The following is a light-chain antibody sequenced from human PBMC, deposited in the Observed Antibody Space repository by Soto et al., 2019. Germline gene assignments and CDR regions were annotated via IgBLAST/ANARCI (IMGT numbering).Light chain of an antibody. V-gene: IGKV4-1*01. J-gene: IGKJ2*01. CDR3: QQYYSAPYT. CDR2: WAS. Sequence: DIVMTQSPDSLAASLGERATINCKSSQTILYSSNNKNQLAWYQQKPGQPPKLLIYWASTRESGVPDRFSGSESGTDFTLTISSLQAEDVAVYYCQQYYSAPYTFGQGTKLEI. CDR1: QTILYSSNNKNQ.